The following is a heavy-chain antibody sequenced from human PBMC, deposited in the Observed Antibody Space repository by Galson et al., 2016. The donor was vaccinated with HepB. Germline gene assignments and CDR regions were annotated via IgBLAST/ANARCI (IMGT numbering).Heavy chain of an antibody. V-gene: IGHV3-74*01. CDR1: GFTFSSYW. Sequence: SLRLSCAASGFTFSSYWMHWVRQAPGEELVWVSHISGDGSSTHYGDSVKGRFTVSRDNSKNTLYLQMNSLRAEDTAVYYCVRDKVTPGTNWFDPWGQGTLVTVSS. CDR2: ISGDGSST. D-gene: IGHD4-11*01. CDR3: VRDKVTPGTNWFDP. J-gene: IGHJ5*02.